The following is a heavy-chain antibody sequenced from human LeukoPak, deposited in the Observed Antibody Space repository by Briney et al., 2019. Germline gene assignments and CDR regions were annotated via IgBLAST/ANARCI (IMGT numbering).Heavy chain of an antibody. V-gene: IGHV3-73*01. D-gene: IGHD4-11*01. Sequence: PGRSLRLSCAASGFTFSGSAMHWVRQASGKGLEWVGRIRSKANSYATAYAASVKGRFTISRDDSKNTAYLQMNSLKTGDTAVYYCTRNDYSMGYWGQETLVTVSS. CDR2: IRSKANSYAT. CDR3: TRNDYSMGY. CDR1: GFTFSGSA. J-gene: IGHJ4*02.